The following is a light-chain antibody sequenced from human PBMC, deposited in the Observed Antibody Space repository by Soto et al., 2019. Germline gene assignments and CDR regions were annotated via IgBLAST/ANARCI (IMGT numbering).Light chain of an antibody. CDR1: RSFSGRY. CDR2: ATS. CDR3: QQYVTSPYT. V-gene: IGKV3-20*01. Sequence: DIVLTQSPGTLSLSPGERATLSCRASRSFSGRYIAWYQQKPGQAPRLLIFATSSRATGIPDRFSGSGSGTDFTLTITRLEPEDFAVYYCQQYVTSPYTFGPGTTVEIK. J-gene: IGKJ3*01.